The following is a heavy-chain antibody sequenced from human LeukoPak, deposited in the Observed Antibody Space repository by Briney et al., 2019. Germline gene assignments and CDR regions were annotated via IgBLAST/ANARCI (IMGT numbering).Heavy chain of an antibody. CDR1: GFTFSSYA. CDR2: ISGSGGST. D-gene: IGHD2-15*01. Sequence: GGSLRLSCAASGFTFSSYAMSWVRQAPGKGLEWVSAISGSGGSTYYADSVKGRFTISRDNSKNTLYLQMSSLRAEDTAVYYCAKDLYRRYCSGGSWTWGQGALVTVSS. J-gene: IGHJ5*02. V-gene: IGHV3-23*01. CDR3: AKDLYRRYCSGGSWT.